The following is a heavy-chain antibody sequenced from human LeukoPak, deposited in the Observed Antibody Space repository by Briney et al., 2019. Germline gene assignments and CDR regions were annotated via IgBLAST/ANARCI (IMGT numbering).Heavy chain of an antibody. CDR1: GYTFSGYY. CDR3: ARAEMPVTTGELDL. J-gene: IGHJ5*02. CDR2: VNPNTGYT. V-gene: IGHV1-2*02. D-gene: IGHD4-11*01. Sequence: ASVKVSCKASGYTFSGYYIHWVRQAPGQGLRWMGWVNPNTGYTKYAQAFEGRVTMTRDKYVSTAYMEMERLRSDDAAVYYCARAEMPVTTGELDLWGQGTLVTVSS.